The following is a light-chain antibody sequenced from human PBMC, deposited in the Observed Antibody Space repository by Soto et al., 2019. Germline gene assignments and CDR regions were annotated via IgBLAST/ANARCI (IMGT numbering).Light chain of an antibody. CDR1: QSVSNSY. Sequence: EIVLTQSPGTLSLSPGERATLSCRASQSVSNSYLAWYQQKSGQAPRLLTYGASNRATGIPDRFSGSGSGTDFTLTISRLEPEDFAVYYCQQYGSSPFTFGPGTKVDIK. V-gene: IGKV3-20*01. J-gene: IGKJ3*01. CDR2: GAS. CDR3: QQYGSSPFT.